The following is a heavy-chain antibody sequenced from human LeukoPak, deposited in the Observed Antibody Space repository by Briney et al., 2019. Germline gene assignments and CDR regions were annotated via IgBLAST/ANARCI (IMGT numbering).Heavy chain of an antibody. CDR3: ARDVYKYDSSGSRAFDI. V-gene: IGHV4-59*01. D-gene: IGHD3-22*01. CDR1: GVSISSYY. Sequence: SETLSLTCTVSGVSISSYYWSWIRQPPGKGLEWIGYSYYSGSTNYNPSPKRRVTISVDTSKNQFSLKLSSVTAADTAVYYCARDVYKYDSSGSRAFDIWGQGTMVTVSS. CDR2: SYYSGST. J-gene: IGHJ3*02.